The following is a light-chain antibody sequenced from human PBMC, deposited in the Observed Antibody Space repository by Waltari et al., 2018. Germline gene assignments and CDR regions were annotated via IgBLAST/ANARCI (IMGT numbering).Light chain of an antibody. J-gene: IGKJ4*01. CDR1: QSINTW. CDR3: QQYDTHPLT. V-gene: IGKV1-5*03. Sequence: IQMTQSPSTVSASVGERVTLTCRASQSINTWLAWYQQKPGKAPTLLIYKASRLQSGVPSRFSGSESGTEFTLTISSLQPEDSGTYYCQQYDTHPLTFGGGTRVDI. CDR2: KAS.